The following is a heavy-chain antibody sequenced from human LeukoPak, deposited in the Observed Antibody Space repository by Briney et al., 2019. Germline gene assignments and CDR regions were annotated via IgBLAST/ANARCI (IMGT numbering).Heavy chain of an antibody. V-gene: IGHV3-30*02. CDR3: ARGRYSGSYLLDY. J-gene: IGHJ4*02. CDR2: IRSDGSNK. CDR1: GFSFSSYG. D-gene: IGHD1-26*01. Sequence: GGSLRHSCAGSGFSFSSYGMHWVRQAPGKGLEWMAFIRSDGSNKYYADSVKGRFTISRDNSKNTLYLQMNSLRAEDTAVYYCARGRYSGSYLLDYWGQGTLVTVSS.